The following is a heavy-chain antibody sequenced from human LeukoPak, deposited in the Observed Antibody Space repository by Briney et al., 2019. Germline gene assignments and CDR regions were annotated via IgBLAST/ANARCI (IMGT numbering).Heavy chain of an antibody. CDR1: GYTFTGCY. Sequence: GASVKVSCKASGYTFTGCYMHWVRQAPGQGLEWMGWINPNSGGTNYAQKFQGRVTMTRDTSISTAYMELSRLRSDDTAVYYCARCRPYGAAAIYPDYWGQGTLVTVSS. J-gene: IGHJ4*02. D-gene: IGHD2-2*02. CDR3: ARCRPYGAAAIYPDY. V-gene: IGHV1-2*02. CDR2: INPNSGGT.